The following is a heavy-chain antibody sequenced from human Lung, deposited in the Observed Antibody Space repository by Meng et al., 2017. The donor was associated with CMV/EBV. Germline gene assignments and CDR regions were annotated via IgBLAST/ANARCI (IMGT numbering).Heavy chain of an antibody. D-gene: IGHD3-10*01. J-gene: IGHJ4*02. CDR3: ARGVLGAGSSTFDF. CDR1: TYVFTTDK. V-gene: IGHV1-3*01. CDR2: ISGGKGDT. Sequence: STYVFTTDKIHWVRQAPGQMLEWMGWISGGKGDTKYSQKFQDRVTFTGNTSASTVYMEVRSLTPTDTAVYYCARGVLGAGSSTFDFWGQGSLVTVSS.